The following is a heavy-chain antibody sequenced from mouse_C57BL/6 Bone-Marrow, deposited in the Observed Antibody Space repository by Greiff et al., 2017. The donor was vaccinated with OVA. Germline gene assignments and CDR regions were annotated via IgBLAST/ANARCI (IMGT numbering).Heavy chain of an antibody. D-gene: IGHD2-1*01. CDR2: IDPENGDT. J-gene: IGHJ4*01. CDR1: GFNIKDDY. Sequence: EVKLQESGAELVRPGASVKLSCTASGFNIKDDYMHWVKPRPEQGLEWIGWIDPENGDTEYASKFQGKATITADTSSNTAYLQLSSLTSEDTAVYYCTTFYSYYAMDYWGQGTSVTVSS. CDR3: TTFYSYYAMDY. V-gene: IGHV14-4*01.